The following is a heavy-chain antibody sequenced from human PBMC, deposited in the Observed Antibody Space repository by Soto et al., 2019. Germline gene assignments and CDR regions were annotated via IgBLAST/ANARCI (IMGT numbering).Heavy chain of an antibody. V-gene: IGHV1-18*01. CDR2: ITAYNGNT. Sequence: DTVKVSCKASGYTFTSYGISWVRQAAEQGLEWMGWITAYNGNTNYAQKLQGRVTMTRNTSISTAYMELSSLRSEDTAVYYCARGLVRYCRSTSCSMGMDVWGQGTTVTVSS. CDR1: GYTFTSYG. J-gene: IGHJ6*02. CDR3: ARGLVRYCRSTSCSMGMDV. D-gene: IGHD2-2*01.